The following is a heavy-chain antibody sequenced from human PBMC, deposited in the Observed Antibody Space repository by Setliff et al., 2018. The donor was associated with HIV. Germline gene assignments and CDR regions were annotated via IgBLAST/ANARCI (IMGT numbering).Heavy chain of an antibody. Sequence: GGSLRLSCAASGFTFSSYSMNWVRQAPGKGLEWVSYISSSSSTIYYADSVKGRFTISRDNAKHSLYLQMNSLRAEDTAVYYCAKDSDYGDYHFYGMDVWGQGTTVTVSS. CDR2: ISSSSSTI. CDR1: GFTFSSYS. D-gene: IGHD4-17*01. CDR3: AKDSDYGDYHFYGMDV. V-gene: IGHV3-48*04. J-gene: IGHJ6*02.